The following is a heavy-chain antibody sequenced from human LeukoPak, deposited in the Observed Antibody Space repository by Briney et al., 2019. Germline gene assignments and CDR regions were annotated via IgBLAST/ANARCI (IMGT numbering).Heavy chain of an antibody. CDR2: ISHDGSNT. CDR3: ARDVDYGGRLDN. Sequence: GGSLRLSCAASGFTFTSYTFHWVRQAPGKGLEWVSVISHDGSNTYNADSVKGRFTFSRDNSKNTLYLQMNSLGAEDTAVYYCARDVDYGGRLDNWGQGTLVTVSS. D-gene: IGHD4-23*01. CDR1: GFTFTSYT. V-gene: IGHV3-30-3*01. J-gene: IGHJ4*02.